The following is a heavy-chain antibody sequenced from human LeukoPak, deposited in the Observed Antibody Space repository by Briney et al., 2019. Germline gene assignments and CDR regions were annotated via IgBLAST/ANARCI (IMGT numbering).Heavy chain of an antibody. J-gene: IGHJ5*02. V-gene: IGHV4-38-2*01. CDR2: IYHSGST. CDR3: ATHHQLQNWFDP. D-gene: IGHD2-2*01. CDR1: GYSISSGYY. Sequence: SETLSLTCAVSGYSISSGYYWGWIRQPPVKGLEWIGSIYHSGSTYYNPSLKSRVTISVDTSKNQFSLKLSSVTAADTAVYYCATHHQLQNWFDPWGQGTLVTVSS.